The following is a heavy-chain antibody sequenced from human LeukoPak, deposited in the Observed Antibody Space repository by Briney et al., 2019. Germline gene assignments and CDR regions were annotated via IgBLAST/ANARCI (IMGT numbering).Heavy chain of an antibody. D-gene: IGHD3-16*02. CDR2: INTDGSST. V-gene: IGHV3-74*01. CDR3: VKTAFLSTYRYYYFDD. Sequence: GGSPRLSCAASGFTFSSYWMHWVRQTPGKGLAWVSRINTDGSSTTYADSVKGRFTISRDNAKNTVFLQMNSLRVEDTAVYYCVKTAFLSTYRYYYFDDWGQGTLVTVSS. J-gene: IGHJ4*02. CDR1: GFTFSSYW.